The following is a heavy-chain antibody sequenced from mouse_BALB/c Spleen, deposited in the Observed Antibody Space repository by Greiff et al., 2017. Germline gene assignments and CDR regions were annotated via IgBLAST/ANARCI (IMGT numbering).Heavy chain of an antibody. D-gene: IGHD2-3*01. Sequence: EVQLVESGPRLVKPSQTLSLTCSVTGDSITSGYWNWIRKFPGNKLEYMGYISYSGSTYCNPSLKCRISITRDTSKNQYYLQLNSVTTEDTATYYYAGYPYDGYYEGYAMDYWGQGTSVTVSS. J-gene: IGHJ4*01. CDR3: AGYPYDGYYEGYAMDY. V-gene: IGHV3-8*02. CDR2: ISYSGST. CDR1: GDSITSGY.